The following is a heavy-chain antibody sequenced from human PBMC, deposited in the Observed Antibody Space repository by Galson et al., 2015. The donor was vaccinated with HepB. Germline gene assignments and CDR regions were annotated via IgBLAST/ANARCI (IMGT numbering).Heavy chain of an antibody. V-gene: IGHV7-4-1*02. J-gene: IGHJ4*02. CDR3: ARVRGMTTVTSGYYVDY. Sequence: SVKVSCKASGYTLTSYAMNWVRQAPGQGLEWMGWINTNTGNPTYAQGFTGRFVFSLDTSVSTAYLQISSLKAEDTAVYYCARVRGMTTVTSGYYVDYWGQGTLVTVSS. CDR1: GYTLTSYA. CDR2: INTNTGNP. D-gene: IGHD4-17*01.